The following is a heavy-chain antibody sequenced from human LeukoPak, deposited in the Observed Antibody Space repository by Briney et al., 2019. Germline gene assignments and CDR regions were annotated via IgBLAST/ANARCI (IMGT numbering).Heavy chain of an antibody. CDR3: ARAPPYYYDSSGYSDY. D-gene: IGHD3-22*01. V-gene: IGHV4-34*01. CDR2: INHSGST. CDR1: GGPFSGYY. J-gene: IGHJ4*02. Sequence: SETLSLTRAVYGGPFSGYYWSWIRQPPGKGLEWIGEINHSGSTNYNPSLKSRVTISVDTSKNQFTLKLSSVTAADTAVYYCARAPPYYYDSSGYSDYWGQGTLVTVSS.